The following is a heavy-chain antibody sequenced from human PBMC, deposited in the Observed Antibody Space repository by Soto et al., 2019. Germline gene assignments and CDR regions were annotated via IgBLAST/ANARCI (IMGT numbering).Heavy chain of an antibody. CDR2: IKQDGSVK. CDR3: ARLWTTVPCDY. Sequence: EVQLVESGGGLVQPGGSLRLACAASGFTFSNSWMSWVRQAPGKGLEWVANIKQDGSVKNYVDSVKGRVTISRDNAKNSLYLQMNGLRAEDTAVYDCARLWTTVPCDYWGQGTLVPVSS. V-gene: IGHV3-7*04. D-gene: IGHD4-17*01. J-gene: IGHJ4*02. CDR1: GFTFSNSW.